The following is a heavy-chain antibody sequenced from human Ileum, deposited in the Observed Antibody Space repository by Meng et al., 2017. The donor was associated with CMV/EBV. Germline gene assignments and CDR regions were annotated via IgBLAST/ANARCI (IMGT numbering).Heavy chain of an antibody. CDR1: GSTFLHYF. Sequence: SCEASGSTFLHYFMPWVRQAPGQGLEWMGKINPNGGFTNYAQKFQGRVTLTRDTSTSTVYMEMSSLKSDDTAVYYCARSIPTRNWLKFWGQGTLVTVSS. J-gene: IGHJ1*01. D-gene: IGHD2-2*01. CDR3: ARSIPTRNWLKF. V-gene: IGHV1-46*01. CDR2: INPNGGFT.